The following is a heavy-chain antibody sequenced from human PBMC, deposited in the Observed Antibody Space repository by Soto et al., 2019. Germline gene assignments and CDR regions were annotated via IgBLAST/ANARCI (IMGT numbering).Heavy chain of an antibody. Sequence: GGSLRLSCAASGFTFSSYWMNWVRQAPGKGLEWVANINQDGNEDNLLDSVKGRFTISRDNAKNSLFLQMDSLRVDETAVYYCARTGDGHHDFLDYWGQGALVTVSS. CDR1: GFTFSSYW. CDR2: INQDGNED. V-gene: IGHV3-7*01. CDR3: ARTGDGHHDFLDY. J-gene: IGHJ4*02. D-gene: IGHD1-1*01.